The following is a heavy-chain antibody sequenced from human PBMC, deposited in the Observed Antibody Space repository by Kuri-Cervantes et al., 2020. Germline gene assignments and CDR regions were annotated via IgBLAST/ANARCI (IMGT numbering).Heavy chain of an antibody. CDR1: GGTFSSYA. D-gene: IGHD3-10*01. J-gene: IGHJ4*02. V-gene: IGHV1-69*13. Sequence: SVKVSCKASGGTFSSYAISWVRQAPGQGLEWMGGIIPNFGTANYAQKFQGRVTITADESTSTAYMELSSLRSEDTAVYYCARGLMRKDITMVRGVIAYWGQGTLVTVSS. CDR2: IIPNFGTA. CDR3: ARGLMRKDITMVRGVIAY.